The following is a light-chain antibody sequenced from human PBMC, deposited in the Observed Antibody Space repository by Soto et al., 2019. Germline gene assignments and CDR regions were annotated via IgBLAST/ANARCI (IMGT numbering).Light chain of an antibody. CDR3: QQRSNWPHLT. CDR2: DAS. Sequence: EIVLTQSPATLSLSPGERATLSCRASQSVSSYLAWYQQKPGQAPRLLIYDASNRATGIPARFSGSGSGTAFTLAISSLEPEEFAVYYGQQRSNWPHLTFGGGTKVEIK. CDR1: QSVSSY. J-gene: IGKJ4*01. V-gene: IGKV3-11*01.